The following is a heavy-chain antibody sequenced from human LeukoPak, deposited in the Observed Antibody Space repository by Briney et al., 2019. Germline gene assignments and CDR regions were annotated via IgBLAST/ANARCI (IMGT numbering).Heavy chain of an antibody. D-gene: IGHD6-13*01. Sequence: KPGGSLRLSCAASGFTFSSYWMSWVRQAPGKGLEWVANIKQDGSEKYYVDSVKGRFTISRDNAKNSLYLQMNSLRAEDTAVYYCATCSSSWFPDYWGQGTLVTVSS. V-gene: IGHV3-7*01. CDR1: GFTFSSYW. CDR3: ATCSSSWFPDY. J-gene: IGHJ4*02. CDR2: IKQDGSEK.